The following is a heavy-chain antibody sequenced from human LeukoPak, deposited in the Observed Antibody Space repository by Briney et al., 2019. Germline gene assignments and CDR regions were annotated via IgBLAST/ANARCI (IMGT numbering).Heavy chain of an antibody. D-gene: IGHD3-9*01. CDR3: ARCRQDDITYFDY. CDR1: GSTFSNYH. CDR2: ISSSGATI. Sequence: SGGSLRLSCAASGSTFSNYHMTWVRQAPGKGLEWVSYISSSGATIYYADSVKGRFTISRDNAQNSLYLQMNSLRDEDTAVYYCARCRQDDITYFDYWGQGTLVTVSS. J-gene: IGHJ4*02. V-gene: IGHV3-48*02.